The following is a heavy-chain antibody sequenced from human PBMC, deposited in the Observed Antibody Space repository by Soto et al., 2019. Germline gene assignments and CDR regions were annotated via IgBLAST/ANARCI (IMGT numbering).Heavy chain of an antibody. CDR1: GFTFSSYG. CDR3: ARDGTSYYYDSSGYSSTAVTFDY. J-gene: IGHJ4*02. V-gene: IGHV3-33*01. CDR2: IWYDGSNK. D-gene: IGHD3-22*01. Sequence: QVQLVESGGGVVQPGRSLRLSCAASGFTFSSYGMHWVRQAPGKGLEWVAVIWYDGSNKYYADSVKGRFTISRDNSKNTLYLQMNSLRAEDTAVYYCARDGTSYYYDSSGYSSTAVTFDYWGQGTLVTVSS.